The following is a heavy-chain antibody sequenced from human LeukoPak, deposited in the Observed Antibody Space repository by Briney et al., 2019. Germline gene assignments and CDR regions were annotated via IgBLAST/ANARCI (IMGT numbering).Heavy chain of an antibody. D-gene: IGHD1-26*01. J-gene: IGHJ4*02. Sequence: PSETLTLTCTVSGGSISSSSYYWGWIRQPPGKGLEWIGSIYYSGSTYYKSSRKSRVTISVDTSKNQFSLKLSSVTAADTAVYYCASLRERSYYARGFDYWGQGTLVTVSS. CDR2: IYYSGST. CDR3: ASLRERSYYARGFDY. V-gene: IGHV4-39*01. CDR1: GGSISSSSYY.